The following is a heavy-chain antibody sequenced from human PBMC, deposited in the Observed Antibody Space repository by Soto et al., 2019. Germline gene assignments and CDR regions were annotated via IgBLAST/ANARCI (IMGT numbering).Heavy chain of an antibody. V-gene: IGHV3-48*02. Sequence: EVRLVESGGGLVQRGGSLRLSCAASGFTFSSYGMNWVRQAPGKGLEWVSYIGDSSRAIYYADSVKGRFTIFRDNAKNTLYLQMNSLRDEDTAVYYCAREALYGYDYWGQGTLVTVSS. CDR3: AREALYGYDY. CDR1: GFTFSSYG. J-gene: IGHJ4*02. CDR2: IGDSSRAI. D-gene: IGHD4-17*01.